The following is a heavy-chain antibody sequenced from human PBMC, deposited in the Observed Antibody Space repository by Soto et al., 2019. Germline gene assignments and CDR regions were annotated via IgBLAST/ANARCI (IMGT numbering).Heavy chain of an antibody. Sequence: PGGSLKLSCAASRFTVSNSYMSWVRQAPGKGLEWVSAIYSGGSTYYADSVKGRFTIYRDNSRNTLYLQMNSLRAEDTAVYFCARCDGSATYCFFFAYWGQGT. CDR2: IYSGGST. CDR3: ARCDGSATYCFFFAY. J-gene: IGHJ4*02. CDR1: RFTVSNSY. D-gene: IGHD3-10*01. V-gene: IGHV3-66*01.